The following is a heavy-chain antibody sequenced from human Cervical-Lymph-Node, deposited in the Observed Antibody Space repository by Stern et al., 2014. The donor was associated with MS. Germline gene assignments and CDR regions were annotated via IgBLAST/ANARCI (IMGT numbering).Heavy chain of an antibody. CDR2: ISGSGSTT. Sequence: VQLVESGGGLVKPGGSLRLSCAASGSFFGDHSMTWIRQAPGTGLEWVSYISGSGSTTYYADSVKGRFTISRDNAKNSLYLQMNGLRAEDTAVYYCARDEHSLGSWGQGTLVTVSS. J-gene: IGHJ4*02. D-gene: IGHD2-15*01. CDR1: GSFFGDHS. CDR3: ARDEHSLGS. V-gene: IGHV3-11*01.